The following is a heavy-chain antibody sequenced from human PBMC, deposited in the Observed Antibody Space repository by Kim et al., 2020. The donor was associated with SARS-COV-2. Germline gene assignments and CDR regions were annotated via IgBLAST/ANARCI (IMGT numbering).Heavy chain of an antibody. Sequence: SVKVSCKASGGTFSSYAISWVRQAPGQGLEWMGGIIPIFGTANYAQKFQGRVTITADESTSTAYMELSSLRSEDTAVYYCARDVPGNYYDSSGYYNWFDPWGQGTLVTVSS. CDR1: GGTFSSYA. CDR2: IIPIFGTA. J-gene: IGHJ5*02. V-gene: IGHV1-69*13. CDR3: ARDVPGNYYDSSGYYNWFDP. D-gene: IGHD3-22*01.